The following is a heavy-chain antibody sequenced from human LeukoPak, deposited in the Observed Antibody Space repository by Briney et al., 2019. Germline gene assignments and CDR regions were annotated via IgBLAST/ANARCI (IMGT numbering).Heavy chain of an antibody. J-gene: IGHJ4*02. V-gene: IGHV3-23*01. CDR2: ISGSGGST. D-gene: IGHD5-18*01. Sequence: GGSLRLSCAASGLTGSHNYVSWVRQAPGKGLEWVSAISGSGGSTYYADSVKGRFTISRDNSKNTLYQQMNSLRAEDTAVYYCAKQLRGYSYGSLDYWGQGTLVTVSS. CDR3: AKQLRGYSYGSLDY. CDR1: GLTGSHNY.